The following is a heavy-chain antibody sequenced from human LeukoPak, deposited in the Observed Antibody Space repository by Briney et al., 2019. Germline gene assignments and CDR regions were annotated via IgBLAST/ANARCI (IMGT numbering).Heavy chain of an antibody. Sequence: ASVKVSCKASGYTFTSYGISWVRQAPGQGLEWMGWISAYNGNTNYAQKLQGRVTMTTDTSTSTAYMELKSLRSDDTAVYYCARVDPQNDAFDIWGQGTMVTVSS. CDR2: ISAYNGNT. V-gene: IGHV1-18*01. CDR3: ARVDPQNDAFDI. CDR1: GYTFTSYG. J-gene: IGHJ3*02.